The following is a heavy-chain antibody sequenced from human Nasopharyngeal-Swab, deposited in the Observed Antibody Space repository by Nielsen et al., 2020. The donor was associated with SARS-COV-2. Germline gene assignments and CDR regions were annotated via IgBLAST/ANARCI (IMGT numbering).Heavy chain of an antibody. CDR1: GYTFTCYD. CDR3: ARVYCSSTSCFYGMDV. V-gene: IGHV1-8*03. CDR2: MNPNSGNT. D-gene: IGHD2-2*01. J-gene: IGHJ6*02. Sequence: ASVKVSCKASGYTFTCYDINWVRQATGQGLEWMGWMNPNSGNTGYAQKFQGRVTITRNTSISTAYMELSSLRSEDTAVYYCARVYCSSTSCFYGMDVWGQGTTVTVSS.